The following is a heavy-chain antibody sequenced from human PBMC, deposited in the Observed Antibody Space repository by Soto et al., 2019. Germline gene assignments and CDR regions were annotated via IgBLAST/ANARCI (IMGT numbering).Heavy chain of an antibody. CDR2: IYYSGST. V-gene: IGHV4-31*03. D-gene: IGHD2-2*02. CDR3: ARAGCSSTSCYTWAPFDY. CDR1: GGSLSSGVYY. Sequence: SETLCLTCPVSGGSLSSGVYYWSWIRQHPGKGLEWIGYIYYSGSTYYNPSLKSRVTISVDTSKNQFSLKLSSVTAADTAVYYCARAGCSSTSCYTWAPFDYWGQGTLVTVSS. J-gene: IGHJ4*02.